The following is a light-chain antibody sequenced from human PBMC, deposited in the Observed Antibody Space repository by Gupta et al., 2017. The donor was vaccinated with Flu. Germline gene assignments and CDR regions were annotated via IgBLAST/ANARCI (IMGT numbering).Light chain of an antibody. J-gene: IGKJ2*02. CDR1: HDIGSW. V-gene: IGKV1-12*01. CDR3: QQANNFPRT. Sequence: IQLTQSPSSLSASVGDRVTITCRTSHDIGSWLGWYQQKPGEAPKLLIYSTSNLHSGVHSRCSGSRSGTDFTLTIRGLQPEDAATYFCQQANNFPRTFGQGTTLEI. CDR2: STS.